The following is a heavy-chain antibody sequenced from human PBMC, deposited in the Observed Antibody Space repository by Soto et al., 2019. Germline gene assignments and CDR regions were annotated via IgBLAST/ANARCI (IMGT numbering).Heavy chain of an antibody. CDR2: INAGTRNGNT. J-gene: IGHJ3*02. V-gene: IGHV1-3*01. D-gene: IGHD2-21*02. Sequence: QVQLVQSGAEVKKPGASVKVSCKASGNTFTSYAMHWVRQAPGQRLDWMGWINAGTRNGNTKYSQKFQGRVTITRVTSASTAYMELSSLRSEDTAVYYCAICGGDCYSRAFDIWGQGTMVTVSS. CDR1: GNTFTSYA. CDR3: AICGGDCYSRAFDI.